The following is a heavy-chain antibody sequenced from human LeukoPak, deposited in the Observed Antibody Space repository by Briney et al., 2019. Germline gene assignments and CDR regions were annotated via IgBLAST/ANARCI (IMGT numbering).Heavy chain of an antibody. J-gene: IGHJ4*02. V-gene: IGHV1-46*01. D-gene: IGHD3-3*01. Sequence: ASVKVSCKASGYTFTSYYMRWVRQAPGQGLEWMGIINPSGGSTSYAQKFQGRVTMTRDMSTSTVYMELSSLRSEDTAVYYCARDERVASHYDFWSGYSAPGSDYWGQGTLVTVSS. CDR1: GYTFTSYY. CDR3: ARDERVASHYDFWSGYSAPGSDY. CDR2: INPSGGST.